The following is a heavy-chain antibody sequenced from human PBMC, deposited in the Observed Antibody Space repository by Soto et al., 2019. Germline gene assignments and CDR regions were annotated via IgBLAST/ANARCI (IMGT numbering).Heavy chain of an antibody. D-gene: IGHD2-2*01. CDR1: GFTFSSYA. J-gene: IGHJ5*02. CDR2: ISGSGGST. V-gene: IGHV3-23*01. Sequence: GGSLRLSCAASGFTFSSYAMSWVRQAPGKGLEWVSAISGSGGSTYYADSVKGRFTISRDNSKNTLYLQMNSLRAEDTAVYYCAKSPGNDIKARIVVVPTWGQGTLVTVSS. CDR3: AKSPGNDIKARIVVVPT.